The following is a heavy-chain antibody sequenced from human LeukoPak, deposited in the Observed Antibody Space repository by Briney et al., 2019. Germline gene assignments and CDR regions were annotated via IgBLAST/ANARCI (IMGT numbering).Heavy chain of an antibody. D-gene: IGHD5-12*01. CDR1: GFNFSSYW. CDR3: GRGRLRGYSGYVIDY. J-gene: IGHJ4*02. Sequence: PGGSLRLSCAASGFNFSSYWMHWVRQAPGKGLVWISRIYYDGTTTSYADSVKGRFTISRDNAKNTLYLQMNSLRAEDTAAFYCGRGRLRGYSGYVIDYWGQGTPISVSS. CDR2: IYYDGTTT. V-gene: IGHV3-74*01.